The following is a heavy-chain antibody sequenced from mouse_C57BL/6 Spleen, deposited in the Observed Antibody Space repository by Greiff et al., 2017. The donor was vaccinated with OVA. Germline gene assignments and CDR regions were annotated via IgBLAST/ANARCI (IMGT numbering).Heavy chain of an antibody. D-gene: IGHD2-3*01. Sequence: DVKLQESGPGLVKPSQSLSLTCSVTGYSITSGYYWNWIRQFPGNKLEWMGYISYDGSNNYNPSLKNRISITRDTSKNQFFLKLNSVTTEDTATYYCALYDGYSGRYFDVWGTGTTVTVSS. CDR2: ISYDGSN. CDR3: ALYDGYSGRYFDV. V-gene: IGHV3-6*01. CDR1: GYSITSGYY. J-gene: IGHJ1*03.